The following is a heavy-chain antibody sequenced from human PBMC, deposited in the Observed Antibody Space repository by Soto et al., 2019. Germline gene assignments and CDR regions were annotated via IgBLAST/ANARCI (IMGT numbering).Heavy chain of an antibody. CDR3: ARAKYYYGSGSYYFPMDV. D-gene: IGHD3-10*01. V-gene: IGHV1-69*13. Sequence: VASVKVSCKASGGTFSSYAISWVRQAPGQGLEWMGGIIPIFGTANYAQKFQGRVTITADESTSTAYMELSSLRSEDTVVYYCARAKYYYGSGSYYFPMDVWGQGTTVTVSS. CDR1: GGTFSSYA. CDR2: IIPIFGTA. J-gene: IGHJ6*02.